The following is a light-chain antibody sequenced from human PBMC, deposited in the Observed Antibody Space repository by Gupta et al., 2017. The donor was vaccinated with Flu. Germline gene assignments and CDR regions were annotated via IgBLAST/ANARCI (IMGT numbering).Light chain of an antibody. CDR2: QDN. CDR3: QAWDSTFRV. Sequence: TCSGDKLGDKNVSWYQQKPGQSPVLVIYQDNKRPSGIPERFSGSNSGNSATLTISGTQDIDEPDYYCQAWDSTFRVFGPGTKVTVL. J-gene: IGLJ1*01. CDR1: KLGDKN. V-gene: IGLV3-1*01.